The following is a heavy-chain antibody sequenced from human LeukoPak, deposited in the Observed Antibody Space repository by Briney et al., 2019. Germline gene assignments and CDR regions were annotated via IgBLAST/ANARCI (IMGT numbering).Heavy chain of an antibody. Sequence: ASVKVSCKASGYTFTSYYMHWVRQAPGQGLEWMGIINPSGGSTSYAQKFQGRVTMTRDTSTSTVYMELSSLRSEDTAVYYCARVHPITMIVVDAFDIRGQGTMVTVSS. CDR1: GYTFTSYY. CDR2: INPSGGST. J-gene: IGHJ3*02. V-gene: IGHV1-46*01. CDR3: ARVHPITMIVVDAFDI. D-gene: IGHD3-22*01.